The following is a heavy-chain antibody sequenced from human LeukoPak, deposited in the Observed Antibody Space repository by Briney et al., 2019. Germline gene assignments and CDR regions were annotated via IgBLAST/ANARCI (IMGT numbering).Heavy chain of an antibody. D-gene: IGHD6-6*01. CDR1: GFTFSSYS. J-gene: IGHJ4*02. CDR2: VFHSGNT. V-gene: IGHV4-38-2*02. CDR3: ARDRSVGVLPAPPFDF. Sequence: GSLRLSCAASGFTFSSYSMNWIRQPPGKGLEWVGSVFHSGNTYYNPSLKSRLTISADTSKNQFSLTLTSVTAADTAVYYCARDRSVGVLPAPPFDFWGQGTLVTVSS.